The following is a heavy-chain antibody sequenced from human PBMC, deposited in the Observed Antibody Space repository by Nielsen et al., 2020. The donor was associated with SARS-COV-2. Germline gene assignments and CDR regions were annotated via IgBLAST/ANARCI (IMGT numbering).Heavy chain of an antibody. Sequence: GESLKISCAASGFTFSSYDMHWVRQAPGKGLEWVSGISWNSGNTGYADSVKGRFTISTDISKNTLSLQMNSLRAEDTAVYYCTKGAQLGDYWGQGTLVTVSS. CDR1: GFTFSSYD. V-gene: IGHV3-23*01. CDR2: ISWNSGNT. D-gene: IGHD6-13*01. J-gene: IGHJ4*02. CDR3: TKGAQLGDY.